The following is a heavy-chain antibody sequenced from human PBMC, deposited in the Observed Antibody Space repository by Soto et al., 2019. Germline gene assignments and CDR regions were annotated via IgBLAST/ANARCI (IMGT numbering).Heavy chain of an antibody. CDR2: ISGSGGST. Sequence: EVQLLESGGGLVQPGGSLRLSCAASGFTFSSYAMSWVRQAPGKGLEWVSAISGSGGSTYYADSVKGRFTISRDNSKNMLYLQMNRQRADDTSGYYCVKERPVGGCYCYSGMDVWGQGTTVNVSS. J-gene: IGHJ6*02. CDR1: GFTFSSYA. CDR3: VKERPVGGCYCYSGMDV. D-gene: IGHD1-26*01. V-gene: IGHV3-23*01.